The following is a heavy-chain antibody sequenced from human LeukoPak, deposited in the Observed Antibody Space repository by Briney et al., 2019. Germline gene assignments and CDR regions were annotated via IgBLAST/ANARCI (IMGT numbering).Heavy chain of an antibody. J-gene: IGHJ4*02. Sequence: PSETLSLTCSVSGVSISSGSNYWGWIRQPPGKTLEWIGRIYTSGSTNYNPSLKSRVTISVDTSKNQFSLKLSSVTAADTAVYYCATQGITMVRGVIGYWGQGTLVTVSS. CDR3: ATQGITMVRGVIGY. CDR1: GVSISSGSNY. D-gene: IGHD3-10*01. V-gene: IGHV4-61*02. CDR2: IYTSGST.